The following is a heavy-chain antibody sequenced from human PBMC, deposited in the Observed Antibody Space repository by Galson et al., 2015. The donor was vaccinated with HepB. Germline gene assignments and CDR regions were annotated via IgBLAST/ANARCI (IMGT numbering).Heavy chain of an antibody. CDR1: GYTFTSYD. V-gene: IGHV1-8*01. D-gene: IGHD3-22*01. CDR3: ARETGQSGYYPQ. J-gene: IGHJ4*02. CDR2: MNPNSGNT. Sequence: SVKVSCKASGYTFTSYDINWVRQATGQGLEWMGWMNPNSGNTGYAQKFQGRVTMTRNTSISTAYMELSSLRSEDTAVYYCARETGQSGYYPQWGQGTLVTVSS.